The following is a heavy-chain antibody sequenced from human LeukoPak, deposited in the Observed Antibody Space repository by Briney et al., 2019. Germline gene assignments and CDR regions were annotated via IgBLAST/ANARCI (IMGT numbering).Heavy chain of an antibody. Sequence: GGSLRLSCAASGFTFSSYSMNWVRQAPGKGLEWVSGISWNSGSIGYADSVKGRFTISRDNAKNSLYLQMNSLRAEDTALYYCAKDYYDSSGYFQHWGQGTLVTVSS. CDR1: GFTFSSYS. CDR2: ISWNSGSI. J-gene: IGHJ1*01. D-gene: IGHD3-22*01. V-gene: IGHV3-9*01. CDR3: AKDYYDSSGYFQH.